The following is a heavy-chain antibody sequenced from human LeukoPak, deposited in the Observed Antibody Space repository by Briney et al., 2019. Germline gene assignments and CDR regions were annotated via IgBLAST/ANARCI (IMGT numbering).Heavy chain of an antibody. D-gene: IGHD6-13*01. CDR3: ARLTSSSWSFFDY. CDR2: INHSGST. J-gene: IGHJ4*02. Sequence: SETLSLTCAVYGGSFSGYYWSWIRQPPGKGLEWIGEINHSGSTNYNPSLKSRVTISVDTSKNQFSLKLSSVTAADTAVYYCARLTSSSWSFFDYWGQGILVTVSS. CDR1: GGSFSGYY. V-gene: IGHV4-34*01.